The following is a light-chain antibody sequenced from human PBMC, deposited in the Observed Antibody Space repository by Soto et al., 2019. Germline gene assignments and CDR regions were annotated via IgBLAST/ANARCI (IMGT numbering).Light chain of an antibody. CDR1: ESVTSSH. Sequence: EIVLTQSPDTLSLSPGERATLSCRASESVTSSHLAWYQQKRGQASRLLIYGASSRATDIPDRFSGSGSGTDFTLTISRLEPEDFAVYYCQHYGSSSNTFGQGTRLEIK. V-gene: IGKV3-20*01. CDR2: GAS. CDR3: QHYGSSSNT. J-gene: IGKJ5*01.